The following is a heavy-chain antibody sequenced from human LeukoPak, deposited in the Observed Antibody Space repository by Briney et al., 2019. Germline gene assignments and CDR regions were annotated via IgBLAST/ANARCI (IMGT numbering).Heavy chain of an antibody. D-gene: IGHD3-22*01. J-gene: IGHJ4*02. V-gene: IGHV4-4*07. CDR2: IYTSGST. Sequence: PSETLSLTCTVSGGPISSYYWSWIRQPAGKGLEWIGRIYTSGSTNHNPSLKSRVTMSVDTSKNQFSLKLSPVTAADTAVYYCARASLNYYDSSGYYYWGQGTLVTVSS. CDR3: ARASLNYYDSSGYYY. CDR1: GGPISSYY.